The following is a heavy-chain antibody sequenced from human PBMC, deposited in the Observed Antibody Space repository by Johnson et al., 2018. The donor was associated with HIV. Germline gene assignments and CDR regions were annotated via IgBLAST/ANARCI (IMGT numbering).Heavy chain of an antibody. Sequence: VQLVESGGGLVKPGGSLRLSCAASGFTFSNAWMSWVRQAPGKGLEWVGRIKSKTDGGTTDYAAPVKGRFIISRDDSKNTLYLKMNSLKSEDTAVYYCTTDRVGSGSHDAFDIWGQGTIVTVSS. J-gene: IGHJ3*02. CDR2: IKSKTDGGTT. V-gene: IGHV3-15*01. CDR3: TTDRVGSGSHDAFDI. D-gene: IGHD1-26*01. CDR1: GFTFSNAW.